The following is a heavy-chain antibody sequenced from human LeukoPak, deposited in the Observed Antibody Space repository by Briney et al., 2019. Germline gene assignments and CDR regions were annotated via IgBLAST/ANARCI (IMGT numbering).Heavy chain of an antibody. J-gene: IGHJ4*02. CDR3: ARDVRGGSGSYYGGVDY. CDR2: IWYDGSNK. D-gene: IGHD3-10*01. CDR1: GFTFSSYG. Sequence: GGSLRLSCAASGFTFSSYGMHWVRQAPGKGLEWVGVIWYDGSNKYYADSVKGRFTISRDNSKNTLYLQMNSLRAEDTAVYYCARDVRGGSGSYYGGVDYWGQGTLVTVSS. V-gene: IGHV3-33*01.